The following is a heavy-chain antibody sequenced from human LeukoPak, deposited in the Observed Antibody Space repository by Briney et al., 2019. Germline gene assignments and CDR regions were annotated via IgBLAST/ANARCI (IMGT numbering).Heavy chain of an antibody. Sequence: GGSLRLSCTASGFTFSSIALTWVRQAPGKGLEWVSTIRSNGDTAYNADSVNGRFTISRDNSKNTLYLQMDSLRVEDTAIYYCAKGQELDDGVFDSWGQGTMVTVSS. J-gene: IGHJ4*02. V-gene: IGHV3-23*01. CDR1: GFTFSSIA. CDR2: IRSNGDTA. CDR3: AKGQELDDGVFDS. D-gene: IGHD1-1*01.